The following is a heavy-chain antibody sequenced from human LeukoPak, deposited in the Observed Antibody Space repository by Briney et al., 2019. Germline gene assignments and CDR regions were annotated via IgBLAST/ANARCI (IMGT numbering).Heavy chain of an antibody. CDR1: GFTFSSYS. CDR3: ARDRSGSDYGMDV. V-gene: IGHV3-21*01. Sequence: GGSLRLSCAASGFTFSSYSMNWVRQAPGKGLEWVSSISSSYIYYADSVKGRFTISRDNAKNSLYLQMNSLRAEDTAVYYCARDRSGSDYGMDVWGKGTTVTVSS. D-gene: IGHD3-10*01. CDR2: ISSSYI. J-gene: IGHJ6*04.